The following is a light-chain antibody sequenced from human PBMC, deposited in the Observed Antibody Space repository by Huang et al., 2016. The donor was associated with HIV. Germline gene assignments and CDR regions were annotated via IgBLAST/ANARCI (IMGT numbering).Light chain of an antibody. Sequence: EIVLTQSPATLYLSPGERATLSCRASQSVSSDLAWYQQKPGQAPRLLIYYTSSRATGPPARFSGSGSGTDFTLTISSLEPEDFAVYYCQQRSNWPPWTFGQGTKVEIK. CDR1: QSVSSD. CDR3: QQRSNWPPWT. J-gene: IGKJ1*01. V-gene: IGKV3-11*01. CDR2: YTS.